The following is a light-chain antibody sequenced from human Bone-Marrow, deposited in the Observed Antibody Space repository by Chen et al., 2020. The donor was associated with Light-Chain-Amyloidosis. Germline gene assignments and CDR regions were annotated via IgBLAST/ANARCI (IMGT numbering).Light chain of an antibody. CDR3: GSYAGSNTFL. J-gene: IGLJ2*01. V-gene: IGLV2-23*02. CDR2: GVT. Sequence: QSALPQPASVSGSPGRSITLSCTRTCSDIGTYSLVSWYQHHPGKAPKLMIYGVTKRPSGVSDRFSGSRSGNTGSLTISGLQAEDEADYYCGSYAGSNTFLFGGGTKLTVL. CDR1: CSDIGTYSL.